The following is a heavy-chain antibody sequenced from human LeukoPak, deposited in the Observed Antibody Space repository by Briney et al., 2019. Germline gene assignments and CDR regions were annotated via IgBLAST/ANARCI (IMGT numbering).Heavy chain of an antibody. J-gene: IGHJ5*02. D-gene: IGHD2-2*01. CDR1: GFTFSSYG. Sequence: SLRLSCAASGFTFSSYGMHWVRQAPGKGLEWVAVIWYDGSNKYYADSVKGRFTISRDNSKNTLYLQMNSLRAEDTAVYYCAKDRRYCSSTSCYAPGGNWFDPWGQGTLVTVPS. CDR2: IWYDGSNK. CDR3: AKDRRYCSSTSCYAPGGNWFDP. V-gene: IGHV3-33*06.